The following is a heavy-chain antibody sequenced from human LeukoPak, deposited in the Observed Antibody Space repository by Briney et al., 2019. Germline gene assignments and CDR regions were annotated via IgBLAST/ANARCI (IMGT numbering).Heavy chain of an antibody. D-gene: IGHD3-9*01. Sequence: GGSLRLSCEAAGFSISGAYMSWVRQTPGRGLEWVSVIYGGGSSYSADSVRGRFIISRGDSKNTVSLQMNNLRLEDTGLYFCARDSVNYLENTGYFPFDLWGQGTRVTVSS. J-gene: IGHJ4*02. CDR3: ARDSVNYLENTGYFPFDL. V-gene: IGHV3-66*01. CDR1: GFSISGAY. CDR2: IYGGGSS.